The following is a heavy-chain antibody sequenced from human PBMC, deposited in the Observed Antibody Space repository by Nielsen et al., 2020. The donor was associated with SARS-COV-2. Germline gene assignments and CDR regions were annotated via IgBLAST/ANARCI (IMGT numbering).Heavy chain of an antibody. V-gene: IGHV3-21*01. CDR3: ATTGDWTTLL. J-gene: IGHJ4*02. CDR1: GFMFRNYT. CDR2: ISSLGSYI. D-gene: IGHD2-21*02. Sequence: GESLKISCAASGFMFRNYTMTWVRQAPGEGLEWLSSISSLGSYIYYGGSVKGRFTISRDNAKNSLYLQMNSLRAEDTAVYYCATTGDWTTLLWGQGTLVTVSS.